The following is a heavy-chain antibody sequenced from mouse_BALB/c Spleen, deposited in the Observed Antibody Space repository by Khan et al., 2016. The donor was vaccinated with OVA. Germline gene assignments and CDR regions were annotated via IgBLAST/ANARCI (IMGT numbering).Heavy chain of an antibody. D-gene: IGHD1-2*01. CDR3: ARRNYFGYTFAY. V-gene: IGHV1-77*01. CDR2: ISPGSGDT. CDR1: GYTFTDFY. Sequence: QVQLQQSGAELARPGASVKLSCKASGYTFTDFYINWVKQRTGQGLEGIGEISPGSGDTFYNERFKDKATLTADKSEKTAYRQISSLTSEASAVYFCARRNYFGYTFAYWGQGTLVTVSA. J-gene: IGHJ3*01.